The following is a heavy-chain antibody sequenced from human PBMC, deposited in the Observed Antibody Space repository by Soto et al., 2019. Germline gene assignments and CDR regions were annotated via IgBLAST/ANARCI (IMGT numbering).Heavy chain of an antibody. CDR3: AKDRGQVRRYFGDVTDV. CDR2: ISDDGSYK. D-gene: IGHD3-9*01. CDR1: GIAFRNYG. Sequence: GGSLRLSCAASGIAFRNYGMHWVRQAPGRGLEWVAVISDDGSYKNTADSVKGRFTISRDNSKNTLYLQMNSLRAEDTGVYYCAKDRGQVRRYFGDVTDVWGQGTTVTVSS. V-gene: IGHV3-30*18. J-gene: IGHJ6*02.